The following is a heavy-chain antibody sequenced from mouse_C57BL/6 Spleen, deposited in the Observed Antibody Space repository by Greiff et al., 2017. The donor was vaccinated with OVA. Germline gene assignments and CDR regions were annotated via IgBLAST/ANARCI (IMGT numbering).Heavy chain of an antibody. D-gene: IGHD2-5*01. J-gene: IGHJ2*01. Sequence: QVQLQQSGPELVKPGASVKISCKASGYAFSSSWMNWVKQRPGKGLEWIGRIYPGDGDTNYNGKFKGKATLTADKSSSTAYMQLSSLTSEDAAVYFCARSYYSNHHFDYWGQGTTLTVSS. V-gene: IGHV1-82*01. CDR1: GYAFSSSW. CDR2: IYPGDGDT. CDR3: ARSYYSNHHFDY.